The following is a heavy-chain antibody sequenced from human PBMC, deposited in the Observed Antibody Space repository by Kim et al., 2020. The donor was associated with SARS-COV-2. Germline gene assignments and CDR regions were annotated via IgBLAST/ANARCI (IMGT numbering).Heavy chain of an antibody. Sequence: GGSLRLSCAASGFTFSSYALTWVRQAPGKGLEWVSSISGSGSSTYYADSVKGRFTISRDTSKNTLSLQMNSLRAEDTAVYYCARGAYSDYVLDWGYWGQG. D-gene: IGHD4-17*01. CDR2: ISGSGSST. J-gene: IGHJ4*02. CDR1: GFTFSSYA. V-gene: IGHV3-23*01. CDR3: ARGAYSDYVLDWGY.